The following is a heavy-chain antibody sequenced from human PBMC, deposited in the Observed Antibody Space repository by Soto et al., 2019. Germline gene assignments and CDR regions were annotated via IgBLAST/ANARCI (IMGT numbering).Heavy chain of an antibody. D-gene: IGHD3-22*01. Sequence: SETLSLTCTVSGGSISSGDYYWSWIRQPPGKGLEWIGYIYYSGSTYYNPSLKSRVTISVDTSKNQFSLKLSSVTAADTAVYYCARDRSSGYTPSFGMDVWCQGTTVT. J-gene: IGHJ6*02. CDR1: GGSISSGDYY. V-gene: IGHV4-30-4*01. CDR2: IYYSGST. CDR3: ARDRSSGYTPSFGMDV.